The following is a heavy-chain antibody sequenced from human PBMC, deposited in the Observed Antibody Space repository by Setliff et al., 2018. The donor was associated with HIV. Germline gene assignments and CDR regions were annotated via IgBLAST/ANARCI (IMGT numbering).Heavy chain of an antibody. J-gene: IGHJ3*02. V-gene: IGHV4-61*09. D-gene: IGHD1-26*01. Sequence: LSLTCTVSGGSIGSGSHHWSWIRQPAGKGLEWIGHIYTTGSTNYNPSLKSRVTISADTSNNQFSLRLTSMTAADTAVYYCAKTSVGATGLYAFDIWGQGTMVTVSS. CDR2: IYTTGST. CDR1: GGSIGSGSHH. CDR3: AKTSVGATGLYAFDI.